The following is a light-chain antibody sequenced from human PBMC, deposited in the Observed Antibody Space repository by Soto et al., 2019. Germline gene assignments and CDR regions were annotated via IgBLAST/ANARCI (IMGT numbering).Light chain of an antibody. Sequence: IQLTQSPSSLSASVGDRVTITCRASQGISSYLAWYQQKPGKAPKLLIYAASTLQSGVPSRFSGSGSGTDFTLTISSLQPEDFAHYYCQQLNSYPPNSFGQGTRLEIK. J-gene: IGKJ5*01. V-gene: IGKV1-9*01. CDR2: AAS. CDR3: QQLNSYPPNS. CDR1: QGISSY.